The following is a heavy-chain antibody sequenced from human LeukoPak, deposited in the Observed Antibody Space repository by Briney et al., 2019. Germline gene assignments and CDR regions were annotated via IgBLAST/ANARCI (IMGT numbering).Heavy chain of an antibody. CDR3: ARGKEDSNRNWFDP. V-gene: IGHV4-4*07. CDR2: IYTSGSTSGST. D-gene: IGHD4-11*01. CDR1: GGSISSYY. Sequence: PSETLSLTCTVSGGSISSYYWNWIRQPAGKGLEWIGRIYTSGSTSGSTNYNPSLRSRVTMSVDTSKNQFSLKLSSVTAADTAVYHCARGKEDSNRNWFDPWGQGTLVTVSS. J-gene: IGHJ5*02.